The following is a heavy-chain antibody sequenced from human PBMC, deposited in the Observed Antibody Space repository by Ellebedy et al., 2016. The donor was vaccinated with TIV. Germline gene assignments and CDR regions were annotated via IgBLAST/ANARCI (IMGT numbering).Heavy chain of an antibody. CDR2: LYGSGRGI. CDR1: GFTFNSFA. Sequence: PGGSLRLSCAASGFTFNSFAMGWVRQTPGKGLEGVSGLYGSGRGIFYSDSVRGRFTVSRDNSKNTLYLHMNSLSVEDTAIYYCVKDQIAGDGRWVFDIWGQGTVVTVSS. J-gene: IGHJ3*02. V-gene: IGHV3-23*01. CDR3: VKDQIAGDGRWVFDI. D-gene: IGHD5-24*01.